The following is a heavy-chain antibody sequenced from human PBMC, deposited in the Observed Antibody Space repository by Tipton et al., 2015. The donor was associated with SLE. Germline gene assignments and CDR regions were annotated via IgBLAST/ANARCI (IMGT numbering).Heavy chain of an antibody. J-gene: IGHJ4*02. CDR1: GGSMNIGVLY. Sequence: LRLSCTVSGGSMNIGVLYWGWIRQHPGKGLEWIGYISYSGTTNYNPSLKSRVSISVDTSKNQFSLRLRSVTAADTAVYYCASAISDGFTPNYFDSWGQGTLVTVSS. CDR3: ASAISDGFTPNYFDS. CDR2: ISYSGTT. D-gene: IGHD5-24*01. V-gene: IGHV4-31*02.